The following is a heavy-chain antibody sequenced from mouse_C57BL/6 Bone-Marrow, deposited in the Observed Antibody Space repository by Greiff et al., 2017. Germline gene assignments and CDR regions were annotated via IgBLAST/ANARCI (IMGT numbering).Heavy chain of an antibody. CDR1: GYTFTSYW. Sequence: QVHVKQPGAELVRPGTSVKLSCKASGYTFTSYWMHWVKQRPGQGLEWIGVIDPSDSYTNYSQKFKGKATLTVDTSSSTAYMQLSSLTSEDSAVYYCARSRAYYDYDGTWFAYWGQGTLVTVSA. CDR3: ARSRAYYDYDGTWFAY. CDR2: IDPSDSYT. V-gene: IGHV1-59*01. D-gene: IGHD2-4*01. J-gene: IGHJ3*01.